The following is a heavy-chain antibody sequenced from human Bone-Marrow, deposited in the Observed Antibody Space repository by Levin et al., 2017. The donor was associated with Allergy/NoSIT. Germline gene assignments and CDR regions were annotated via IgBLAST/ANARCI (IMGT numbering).Heavy chain of an antibody. D-gene: IGHD2-15*01. CDR1: GFTFGDYA. J-gene: IGHJ3*02. V-gene: IGHV3-49*03. CDR3: TRSSDVVSGGSGQRDAFDI. CDR2: IRSKAYGGTT. Sequence: PGGSLRLSCTASGFTFGDYAMSWFRQAPGKGLEWVGFIRSKAYGGTTEYAASVKGRFTISRDDSKSIAYLQMNSLKTEDTAVYYCTRSSDVVSGGSGQRDAFDIWGQGTMVTVSS.